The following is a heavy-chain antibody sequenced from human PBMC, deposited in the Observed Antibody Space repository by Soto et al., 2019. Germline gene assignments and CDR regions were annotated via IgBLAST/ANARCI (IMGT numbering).Heavy chain of an antibody. CDR1: GGTLSSYA. CDR3: ARSDILTGYYGYYYYGMDV. CDR2: IIPIFGTA. V-gene: IGHV1-69*06. D-gene: IGHD3-9*01. Sequence: SVEVSCQASGGTLSSYAISWVRQAPGQGLEWMGGIIPIFGTANYAQKFQGRVTITADKSTSTAYMELSSLRSEDTAVYYCARSDILTGYYGYYYYGMDVWGQGTTVTVSS. J-gene: IGHJ6*02.